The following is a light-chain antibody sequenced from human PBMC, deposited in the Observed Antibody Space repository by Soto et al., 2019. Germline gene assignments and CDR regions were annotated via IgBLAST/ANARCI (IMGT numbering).Light chain of an antibody. Sequence: QSALTQPASVSGSPGQSITISCTGTSSDVGSYSLVSWYQQHPGKAPKLMIYEVSKRPSGVSNRFSGSKSGNTASLTISGLQAEDGAGYYCCSYAGSTTLYVFGSGTKVTVL. CDR2: EVS. J-gene: IGLJ1*01. V-gene: IGLV2-23*02. CDR3: CSYAGSTTLYV. CDR1: SSDVGSYSL.